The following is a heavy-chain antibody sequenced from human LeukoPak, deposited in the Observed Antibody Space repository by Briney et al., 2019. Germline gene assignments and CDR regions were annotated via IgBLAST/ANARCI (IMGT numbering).Heavy chain of an antibody. CDR3: ARGRIVVVPAANRIYYYGMDV. CDR2: INHSGST. D-gene: IGHD2-2*01. Sequence: SETLSLTCAVYGGSFGGYYWSWIRQPPGKGLEWIGEINHSGSTNYNPSLKSRVTISVDTSKNQFSLKLSSVTAADTAVYYCARGRIVVVPAANRIYYYGMDVWGQGTTVTVSS. V-gene: IGHV4-34*01. CDR1: GGSFGGYY. J-gene: IGHJ6*02.